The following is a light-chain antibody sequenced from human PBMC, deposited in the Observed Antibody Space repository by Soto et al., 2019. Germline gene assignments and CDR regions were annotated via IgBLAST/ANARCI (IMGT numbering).Light chain of an antibody. CDR2: GAS. Sequence: DIVMTQSRAARSVSQGERATLSCRASQSVGSNLAWYQQKPGQAPRLLIYGASTRATGIPARFSGSGSGTDFTLTISSLQSEDFAVYYCQQYNNWHPWTFGQGTKVDIK. CDR3: QQYNNWHPWT. J-gene: IGKJ1*01. CDR1: QSVGSN. V-gene: IGKV3-15*01.